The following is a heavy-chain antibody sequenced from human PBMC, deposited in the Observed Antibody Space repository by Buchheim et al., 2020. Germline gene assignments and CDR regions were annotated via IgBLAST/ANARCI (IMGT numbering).Heavy chain of an antibody. D-gene: IGHD4-11*01. CDR2: ISYDGSNK. CDR3: ARARRQVTLNWFDT. J-gene: IGHJ5*02. Sequence: QVQLVESGGGVVQPGRSLRLSCAASGFTFSSYAMHWVRQAPGKGLEWVAVISYDGSNKYYSDSVKGRFTISSDNAKHTLFLQMNSLRAEDTAVYYCARARRQVTLNWFDTWGQGTL. CDR1: GFTFSSYA. V-gene: IGHV3-30*04.